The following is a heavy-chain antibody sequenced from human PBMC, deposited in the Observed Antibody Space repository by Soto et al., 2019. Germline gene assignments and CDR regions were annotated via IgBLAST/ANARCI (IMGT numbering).Heavy chain of an antibody. CDR1: GYTFTGYY. CDR2: INPNSGGT. Sequence: ASVKVSCKASGYTFTGYYMHWVRQAPGQGLEWMGWINPNSGGTNYAQKFQGRVTMTRDTSISTAYMELSRLRSDDTAVYYCARVVAARPASWFDHWGQGTLVTVSS. V-gene: IGHV1-2*02. CDR3: ARVVAARPASWFDH. J-gene: IGHJ5*02. D-gene: IGHD6-6*01.